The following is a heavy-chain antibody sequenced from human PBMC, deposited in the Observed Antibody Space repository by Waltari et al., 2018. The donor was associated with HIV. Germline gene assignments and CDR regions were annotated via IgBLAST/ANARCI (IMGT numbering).Heavy chain of an antibody. Sequence: QVQLQESGPGLVKPSETLSLTCTVSGGSISSYYCSWIRQPPGKGLEWIGYIYYSGSTNYNPSLKSRVTISVDTSKNQFSLKLSSVTAADTAVYYCARDDSNYAFDYWGQGTLVTVSS. CDR3: ARDDSNYAFDY. CDR1: GGSISSYY. D-gene: IGHD4-4*01. J-gene: IGHJ4*02. V-gene: IGHV4-59*01. CDR2: IYYSGST.